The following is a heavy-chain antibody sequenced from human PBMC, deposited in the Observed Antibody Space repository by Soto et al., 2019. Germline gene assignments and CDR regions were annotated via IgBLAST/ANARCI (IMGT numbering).Heavy chain of an antibody. Sequence: PGGSLRLPCVASGFTFSSYAMSWVRQAPGKGLEWVSAISGSGGSTYYADAVKGRFTISRDNSKNTLYLQMNSLRAEDTAVYYCAKGVLLCHQHWGQGTLVTVSS. CDR2: ISGSGGST. D-gene: IGHD3-10*02. CDR1: GFTFSSYA. J-gene: IGHJ1*01. V-gene: IGHV3-23*01. CDR3: AKGVLLCHQH.